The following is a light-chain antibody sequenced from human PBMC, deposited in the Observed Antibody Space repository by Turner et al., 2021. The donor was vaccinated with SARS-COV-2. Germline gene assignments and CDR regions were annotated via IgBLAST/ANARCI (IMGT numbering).Light chain of an antibody. V-gene: IGLV3-1*01. CDR3: QVWDSRIYV. Sequence: SYDLTQPPSLSVTPGQAARITCSGNRLGSKFVSWYQKRSGQSPMLIIYQDSVRPSGILERFSGSKSGNTAILTISGTQALDEADYYGQVWDSRIYVFGTGTKVTVL. J-gene: IGLJ1*01. CDR1: RLGSKF. CDR2: QDS.